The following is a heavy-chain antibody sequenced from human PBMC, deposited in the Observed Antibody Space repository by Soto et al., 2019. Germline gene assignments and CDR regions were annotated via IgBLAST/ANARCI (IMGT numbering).Heavy chain of an antibody. CDR2: MNPNSGNT. D-gene: IGHD2-2*01. V-gene: IGHV1-8*01. CDR3: ATSRGDIVVVPAAKSGYYYMDV. Sequence: QVQLVQSGAEVQKPGASVKVSCKASGYTFTSYDINWVRQATGQGLEWMGWMNPNSGNTGYAQKFQGRVTMTRNTSISTAYMELSSLRSEDTAVYYCATSRGDIVVVPAAKSGYYYMDVWGKGTTVTVSS. CDR1: GYTFTSYD. J-gene: IGHJ6*03.